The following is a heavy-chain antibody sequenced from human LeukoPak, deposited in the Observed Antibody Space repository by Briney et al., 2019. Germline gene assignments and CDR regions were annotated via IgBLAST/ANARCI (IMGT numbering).Heavy chain of an antibody. CDR3: AREGGRILRYFDWLLGYFDY. CDR1: GGTFSSYA. J-gene: IGHJ4*02. D-gene: IGHD3-9*01. Sequence: SVKVSCKASGGTFSSYAISWVRQAPGQGLEWMGGIIPIFGTANYAQKFQSRVTITADESTSTAYMELSSLRSEDTAVYYCAREGGRILRYFDWLLGYFDYWGQGTLVTVSS. CDR2: IIPIFGTA. V-gene: IGHV1-69*01.